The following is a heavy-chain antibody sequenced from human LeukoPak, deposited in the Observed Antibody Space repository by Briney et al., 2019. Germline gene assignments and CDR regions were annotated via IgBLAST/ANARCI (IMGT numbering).Heavy chain of an antibody. CDR1: GFTFSSYS. V-gene: IGHV3-21*01. D-gene: IGHD6-13*01. J-gene: IGHJ4*02. CDR2: ISSSSSYI. Sequence: GGSLRLSCAASGFTFSSYSMNWVRQAPGKGLEWVSSISSSSSYIYYADSVKGRFTISRDNAKNSLYLQMNSLRAEDMAVYYCARVSSSSWYLDYWGQGTLVTVSS. CDR3: ARVSSSSWYLDY.